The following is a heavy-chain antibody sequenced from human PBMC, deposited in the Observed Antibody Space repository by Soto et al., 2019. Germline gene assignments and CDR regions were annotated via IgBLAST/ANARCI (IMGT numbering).Heavy chain of an antibody. CDR1: GLTFNHPG. CDR2: IWYDGRNQ. J-gene: IGHJ4*02. V-gene: IGHV3-33*01. Sequence: QAQLVESGGGVVQPGGSLKLSCVASGLTFNHPGMHWVRQAPGKGLEWVAIIWYDGRNQYYGYSVKGRVTISRDNSKNTLYLQMSNLRDEDTDIYYCARQDGYGGRGTCLLRRESDSWGQVNRVAASS. D-gene: IGHD2-15*01. CDR3: ARQDGYGGRGTCLLRRESDS.